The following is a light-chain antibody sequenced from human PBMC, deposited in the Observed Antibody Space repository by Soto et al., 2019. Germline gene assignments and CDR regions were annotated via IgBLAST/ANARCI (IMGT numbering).Light chain of an antibody. CDR3: QQRSNWPPRIT. CDR1: QSISNY. J-gene: IGKJ5*01. Sequence: EIVLTQSPVTLSLSPGERASLSCRASQSISNYLAWYQQKPGQAPRLLIYDASTRASGIPARFSGSGSGTAFTLTISSLEPEDFAVYYCQQRSNWPPRITFGHGTRLEIK. CDR2: DAS. V-gene: IGKV3-11*01.